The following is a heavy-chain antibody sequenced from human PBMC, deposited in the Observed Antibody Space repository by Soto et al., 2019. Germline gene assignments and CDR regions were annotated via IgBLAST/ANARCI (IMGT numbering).Heavy chain of an antibody. J-gene: IGHJ4*02. CDR1: GYIFTGYY. CDR2: SNPISGVT. V-gene: IGHV1-2*02. D-gene: IGHD4-4*01. CDR3: ARTTTFRSFQAFDY. Sequence: QVQLVQSGAEVKKPGASVKVSCKTSGYIFTGYYIHWVRQAPGLGLDWMGSSNPISGVTNYAQKFQGRVTMTRDTSISTAYMELTRLRPDDTAVYYCARTTTFRSFQAFDYWGQGALVTVSS.